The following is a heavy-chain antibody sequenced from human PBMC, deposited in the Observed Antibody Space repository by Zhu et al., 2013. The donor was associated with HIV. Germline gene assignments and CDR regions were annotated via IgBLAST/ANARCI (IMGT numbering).Heavy chain of an antibody. CDR2: INPSGGST. CDR3: AREGDSSGYYSPGLPFDY. CDR1: GYTFTSYY. J-gene: IGHJ4*02. V-gene: IGHV1-46*01. Sequence: QVQLVQSGAEVKKPGASVKVSCKASGYTFTSYYMHWVRQAPGQGLEWMGIINPSGGSTSYAQKFQGRVTMTRDTSTSTVYMELSSLRSEDTAVYYCAREGDSSGYYSPGLPFDYWGQGTLVTVSS. D-gene: IGHD3-22*01.